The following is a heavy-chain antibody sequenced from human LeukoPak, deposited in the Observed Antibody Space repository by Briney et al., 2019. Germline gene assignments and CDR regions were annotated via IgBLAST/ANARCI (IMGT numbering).Heavy chain of an antibody. D-gene: IGHD3-9*01. CDR2: IYYSGST. J-gene: IGHJ5*02. V-gene: IGHV4-59*08. CDR1: GGSISSYY. Sequence: SETLSLTCTVSGGSISSYYWSWIRQPPGKGLEWIGYIYYSGSTNYNPSLKSRVTISVDTSKNQFSLKLSSVTAADTAVYYCARLGAYYDILTGYSPLSWFDPWGQGTLVTVSS. CDR3: ARLGAYYDILTGYSPLSWFDP.